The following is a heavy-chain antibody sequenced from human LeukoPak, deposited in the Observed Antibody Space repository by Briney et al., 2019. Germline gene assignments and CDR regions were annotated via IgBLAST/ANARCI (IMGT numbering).Heavy chain of an antibody. CDR1: GFTFSTYS. V-gene: IGHV3-23*01. D-gene: IGHD3-16*01. CDR3: AKDDAWGRFYH. J-gene: IGHJ1*01. CDR2: SSSIGGRT. Sequence: GGSLRLSCAASGFTFSTYSINWVRQAPGKGLEWVSGSSSIGGRTYYAEPVKGRFIITRDNSKNTLHLQMNSLRAEDTGVYYCAKDDAWGRFYHWGQGTLVTVSS.